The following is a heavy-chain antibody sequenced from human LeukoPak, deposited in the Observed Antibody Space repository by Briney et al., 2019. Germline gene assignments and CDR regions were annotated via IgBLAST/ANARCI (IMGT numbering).Heavy chain of an antibody. J-gene: IGHJ4*02. CDR2: ISGSGGIT. CDR3: ARDRGGPLGD. Sequence: GGSLRLSCAASGFTFSSYAMSWVRQAPGKGLEWVSSISGSGGITYYADSVKGRFTFSRDNSKNTLYLQMNSLRAEDTAVYYCARDRGGPLGDWGQGTLVTVSS. D-gene: IGHD3-10*01. CDR1: GFTFSSYA. V-gene: IGHV3-23*01.